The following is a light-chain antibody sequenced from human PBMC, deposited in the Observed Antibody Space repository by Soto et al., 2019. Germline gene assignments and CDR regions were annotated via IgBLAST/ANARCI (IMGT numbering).Light chain of an antibody. V-gene: IGLV2-14*03. CDR1: SSDVGAYNF. Sequence: QSVLTQPASVSGSPGQSITISCTGISSDVGAYNFVSWYQQHPGKAPKLMIYDVSYRPSGVSDRFSGSRSGNTASLTISGLQSEDEADYYCISPTGTSALYLFGTGTKLTVL. CDR2: DVS. CDR3: ISPTGTSALYL. J-gene: IGLJ1*01.